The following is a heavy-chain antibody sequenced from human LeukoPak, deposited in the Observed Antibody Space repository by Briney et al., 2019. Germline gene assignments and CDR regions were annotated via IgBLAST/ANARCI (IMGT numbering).Heavy chain of an antibody. J-gene: IGHJ4*02. V-gene: IGHV3-7*03. CDR1: GFTFSSYW. D-gene: IGHD4-17*01. Sequence: GGSLRLSCAASGFTFSSYWMSWVRQAPGKGLEWVANIKQDGSEKYYVDSVKGRFTISRDNAKNTLYLQMNSLRAEDTAVYYCAKGKNGDYAGPIDYWGQGTLVTVSS. CDR2: IKQDGSEK. CDR3: AKGKNGDYAGPIDY.